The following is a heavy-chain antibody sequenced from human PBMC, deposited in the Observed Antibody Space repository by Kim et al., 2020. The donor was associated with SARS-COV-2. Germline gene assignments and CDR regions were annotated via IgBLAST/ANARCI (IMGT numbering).Heavy chain of an antibody. CDR3: ASTVAGYSGSRYAMDV. Sequence: GGSLRLSCAASGFNVTTSYMTWVRQAPGKGLECVAVIYSSGSIFYADSVRDRITISKDISKNTLDLQMTNLRGEDSAVYYCASTVAGYSGSRYAMDVWGQGTTATVSS. J-gene: IGHJ6*02. CDR2: IYSSGSI. CDR1: GFNVTTSY. D-gene: IGHD1-26*01. V-gene: IGHV3-66*01.